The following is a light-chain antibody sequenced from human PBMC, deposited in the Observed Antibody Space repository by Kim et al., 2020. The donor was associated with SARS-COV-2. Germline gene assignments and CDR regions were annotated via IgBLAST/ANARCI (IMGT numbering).Light chain of an antibody. CDR1: SLRTYY. V-gene: IGLV3-19*01. CDR3: HSRDSSGNHQV. J-gene: IGLJ2*01. CDR2: GKN. Sequence: SSELTQDPAVSVALGQTVRITCQGDSLRTYYPSWYQQKPGQAPVLVIYGKNNRPSGIPDRFSGSSSGNTASLTITGAQAEDEADYYCHSRDSSGNHQVFG.